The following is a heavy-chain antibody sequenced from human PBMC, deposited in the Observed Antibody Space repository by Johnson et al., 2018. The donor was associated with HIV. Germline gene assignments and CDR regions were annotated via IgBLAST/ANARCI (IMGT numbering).Heavy chain of an antibody. CDR2: ISYDGSNK. Sequence: QVQLVESGGGLVQPGGSLRLSCAASGFTFSSYAMHWVRQAPGKGLEWVAVISYDGSNKYYAESVKGRFTISRDNSKNTLYLQMNSLKTEDTAVYYCTRAEWHDAFDIWGQGTMVTVSS. J-gene: IGHJ3*02. D-gene: IGHD1-14*01. CDR1: GFTFSSYA. CDR3: TRAEWHDAFDI. V-gene: IGHV3-30*04.